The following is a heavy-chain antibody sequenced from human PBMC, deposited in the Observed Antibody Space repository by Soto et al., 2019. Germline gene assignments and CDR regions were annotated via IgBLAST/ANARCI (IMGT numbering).Heavy chain of an antibody. V-gene: IGHV4-4*02. Sequence: SETLSLTCAVSGGSISSSNWWSWVRQPPGKGLEWIGEIYHSGSTNYNPSLKSRVTISVDKSKNQFSLKLSSVTAADTAVYYCARAQVDIVATTYDYWGQGTLVTVSS. CDR1: GGSISSSNW. D-gene: IGHD5-12*01. CDR2: IYHSGST. J-gene: IGHJ4*02. CDR3: ARAQVDIVATTYDY.